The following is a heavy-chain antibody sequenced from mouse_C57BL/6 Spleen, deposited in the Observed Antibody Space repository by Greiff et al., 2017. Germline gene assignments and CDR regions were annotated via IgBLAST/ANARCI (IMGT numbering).Heavy chain of an antibody. CDR2: IYPGSGST. CDR1: GYTFTSYW. Sequence: VQLQQPGAELVKPGASVKMSCKASGYTFTSYWITWVKQRPGQGLEWIGDIYPGSGSTNYNEKFKSKATLTVDTSSSTAYRQLSSLTSEDSAVYYCARIYYGNPSYWYFDVWGTGTTVTVSS. D-gene: IGHD2-1*01. CDR3: ARIYYGNPSYWYFDV. J-gene: IGHJ1*03. V-gene: IGHV1-55*01.